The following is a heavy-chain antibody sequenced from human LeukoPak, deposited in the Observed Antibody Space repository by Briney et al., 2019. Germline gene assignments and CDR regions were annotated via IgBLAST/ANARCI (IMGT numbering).Heavy chain of an antibody. Sequence: GGSLRLFCAACGFTVSSNYMSWVREAPGKGLEWVSVIYSGGSTYYADSVKGRFTISRDNSKNTLYLQMNSLRAEDTAVYYCARERYMDVWGKGTTVTVS. CDR2: IYSGGST. CDR3: ARERYMDV. CDR1: GFTVSSNY. V-gene: IGHV3-53*01. J-gene: IGHJ6*03.